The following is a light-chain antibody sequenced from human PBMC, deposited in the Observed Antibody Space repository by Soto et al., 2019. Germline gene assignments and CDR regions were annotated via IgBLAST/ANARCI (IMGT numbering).Light chain of an antibody. CDR3: QQTYSTTWT. CDR2: AAS. J-gene: IGKJ1*01. CDR1: QSIASY. V-gene: IGKV1-39*01. Sequence: DIQMTQSPSALSASVGYRVTITCRASQSIASYLNWYQQRPGKAPELLIYAASTLQSGVPSRFSGSGSGTDFTLTISSLQPEDFATYYCQQTYSTTWTFGQGTKVDIK.